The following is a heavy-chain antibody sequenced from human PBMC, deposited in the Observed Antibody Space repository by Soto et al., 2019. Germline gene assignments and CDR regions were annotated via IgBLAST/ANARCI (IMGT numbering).Heavy chain of an antibody. CDR1: GGSISSYY. V-gene: IGHV4-59*01. D-gene: IGHD6-13*01. J-gene: IGHJ6*03. CDR3: ARCARDGAAPNYYYYYYMDV. Sequence: NPSETLSRTCTVSGGSISSYYWSWIRQPPGKGLEWIGYIYYSGSTNYNPSLKSRVTISVDTSKNQFSLKLSSVTAADTAVYYCARCARDGAAPNYYYYYYMDVWGKGTTVTVSS. CDR2: IYYSGST.